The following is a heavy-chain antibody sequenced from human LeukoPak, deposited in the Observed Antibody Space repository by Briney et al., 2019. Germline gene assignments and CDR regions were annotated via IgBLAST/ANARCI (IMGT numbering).Heavy chain of an antibody. D-gene: IGHD3/OR15-3a*01. CDR2: MHTSGTT. CDR1: GGSVSSGSYY. Sequence: SQTLSLTCTVSGGSVSSGSYYWSWIRQPAGKGLEWIGRMHTSGTTNYNPALKSRVTISVDTSRNQFSLQLNSVTPEDTAMYYCARGGLISLANTPLGAFDIWGQGTMVSVSS. V-gene: IGHV4-61*02. CDR3: ARGGLISLANTPLGAFDI. J-gene: IGHJ3*02.